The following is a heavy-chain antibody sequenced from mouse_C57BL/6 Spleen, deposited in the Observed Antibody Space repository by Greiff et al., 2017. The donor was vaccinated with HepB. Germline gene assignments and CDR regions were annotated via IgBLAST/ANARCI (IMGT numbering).Heavy chain of an antibody. CDR2: ISNLAYSN. J-gene: IGHJ1*03. CDR1: GFTFSDYG. Sequence: EVKLQESGGGLVQPGGSLKLSCAASGFTFSDYGMAWVRQAPRKGPEWVAFISNLAYSNYYADTVTGRFTISRENAKNTLYLEMSSLRSEDTAMYYCERPALKTTVVGYFDVWGTGTTVTVSS. V-gene: IGHV5-15*01. CDR3: ERPALKTTVVGYFDV. D-gene: IGHD1-1*01.